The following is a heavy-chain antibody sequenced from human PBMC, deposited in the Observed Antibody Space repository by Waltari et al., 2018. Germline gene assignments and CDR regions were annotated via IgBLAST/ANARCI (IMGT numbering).Heavy chain of an antibody. CDR1: GYSFTSYW. CDR2: IYPGDSDT. Sequence: EVQLVQSGAEVKKPGESLKISCKGSGYSFTSYWIGWVRQMPGKGLEWMGIIYPGDSDTRYSPSFQGQVTISADKSISTAYMQWSSLKASDTAMYYCARQGPYDSSGYGGVYFDYWGQGTLVTVSS. V-gene: IGHV5-51*01. CDR3: ARQGPYDSSGYGGVYFDY. J-gene: IGHJ4*02. D-gene: IGHD3-22*01.